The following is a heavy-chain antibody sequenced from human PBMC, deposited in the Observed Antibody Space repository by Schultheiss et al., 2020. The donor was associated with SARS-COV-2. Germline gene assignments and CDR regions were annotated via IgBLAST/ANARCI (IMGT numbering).Heavy chain of an antibody. CDR1: GFTFSDYH. D-gene: IGHD3-10*01. V-gene: IGHV3-11*01. J-gene: IGHJ4*02. Sequence: GGSLRLSCAASGFTFSDYHMNWIRQAPGKGLEWLSCISSTGSNMYYADSVKGRFTISRHNSKNTLYLQMNSLRAEDTAVYYCAREQYGLFDYWGQGTLVTVSS. CDR2: ISSTGSNM. CDR3: AREQYGLFDY.